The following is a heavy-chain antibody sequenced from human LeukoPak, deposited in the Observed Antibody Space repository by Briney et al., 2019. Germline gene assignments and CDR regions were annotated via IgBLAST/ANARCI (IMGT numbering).Heavy chain of an antibody. CDR3: AKDFDGSSWYYYYYYYMDV. J-gene: IGHJ6*03. CDR1: GFTFSSYG. V-gene: IGHV3-23*01. Sequence: GGSLRLSCAASGFTFSSYGMSWVRQAPGKGLEWVSAISGSGGSTYYADSVKGRVTISRDNSKNTLYLQMNSLRAEDTAVYYCAKDFDGSSWYYYYYYYMDVWSKGTTVTISS. CDR2: ISGSGGST. D-gene: IGHD6-13*01.